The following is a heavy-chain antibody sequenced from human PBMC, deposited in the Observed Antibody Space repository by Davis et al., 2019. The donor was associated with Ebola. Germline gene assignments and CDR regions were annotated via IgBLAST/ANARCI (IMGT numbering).Heavy chain of an antibody. CDR1: GYTFTGYY. Sequence: ASVKVSCKASGYTFTGYYMHWVRQAPGQGLEWMGWINPNSGGTNYAQKFQGRVTMTRDTSISTAYMELSRLRSDDTAVYYCAGIIVVSYGMDVWGQGTTVTVSS. J-gene: IGHJ6*02. D-gene: IGHD2-2*01. V-gene: IGHV1-2*02. CDR2: INPNSGGT. CDR3: AGIIVVSYGMDV.